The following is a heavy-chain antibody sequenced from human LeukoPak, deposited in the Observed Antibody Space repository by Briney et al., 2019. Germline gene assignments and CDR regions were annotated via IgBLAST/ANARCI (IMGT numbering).Heavy chain of an antibody. CDR1: GFTFSSYW. V-gene: IGHV3-7*01. D-gene: IGHD1-26*01. CDR3: ARGLANSRPKVGAPVN. Sequence: GGSLRLSCAASGFTFSSYWMSWVRQAPGKGLEWVANIKQDGSEKYYVDSVKGRFTISRDNAKNSLYLRINSLRAEDTAVYYCARGLANSRPKVGAPVNWGQGTLVTVSS. J-gene: IGHJ4*02. CDR2: IKQDGSEK.